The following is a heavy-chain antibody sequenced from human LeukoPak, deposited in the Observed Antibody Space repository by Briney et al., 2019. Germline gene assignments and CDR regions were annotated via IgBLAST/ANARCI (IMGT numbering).Heavy chain of an antibody. V-gene: IGHV4-59*01. CDR3: ARDPRSSSGPYYFDY. J-gene: IGHJ4*02. CDR2: IYYSGST. D-gene: IGHD6-6*01. CDR1: GGSISSYY. Sequence: SQTLSLTCTVSGGSISSYYWSWIRQPPGEGLEWIGYIYYSGSTNYNPSLKSRVTISVDTSKNQFSLKLNSVTAADTAVYYCARDPRSSSGPYYFDYWGQGTLVTVSS.